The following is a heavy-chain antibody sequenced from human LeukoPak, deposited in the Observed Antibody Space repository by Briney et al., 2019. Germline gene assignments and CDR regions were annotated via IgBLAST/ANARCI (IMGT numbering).Heavy chain of an antibody. D-gene: IGHD6-19*01. V-gene: IGHV3-20*04. CDR1: GFTLDDYG. CDR2: IGWSGSSR. CDR3: ARDRASGWYRGYYDY. Sequence: GRSLTLSCAASGFTLDDYGMSWVRQAPGKGLEWVCGIGWSGSSRGYADSVKGRFTISIDNAKNSLYLQLNSLRAEDTAFYYCARDRASGWYRGYYDYWGQGTLVTVSS. J-gene: IGHJ4*02.